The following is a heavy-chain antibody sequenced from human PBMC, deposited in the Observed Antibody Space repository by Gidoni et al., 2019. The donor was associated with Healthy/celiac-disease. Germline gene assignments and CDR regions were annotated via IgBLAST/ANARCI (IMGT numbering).Heavy chain of an antibody. J-gene: IGHJ3*02. CDR2: ISSSSSYI. CDR3: ARDRDYYDSSGYYAFDI. V-gene: IGHV3-21*01. CDR1: GFTFSSYS. Sequence: EVQLVESGGGLVKPGGSLRLSCAASGFTFSSYSMNWVRQAPGKGLEWVSSISSSSSYIYYADSVKGRFTISRDNAKNSLYLQMNSLRAEDTAVYYCARDRDYYDSSGYYAFDIWGQGTMVTVSS. D-gene: IGHD3-22*01.